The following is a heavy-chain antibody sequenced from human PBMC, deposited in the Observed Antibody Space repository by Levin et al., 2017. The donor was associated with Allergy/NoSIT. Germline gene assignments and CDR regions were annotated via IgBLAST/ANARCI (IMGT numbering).Heavy chain of an antibody. CDR3: VRDQTGSGSHYNVWAYYMDV. Sequence: GGSLRLSCSASAFTFSNYTVHWVRQAPGKGLEYVSGISSNGGSTYYVDSVKGRFSISRDNSKNTVYLQMSSLRAEDTAVYYCVRDQTGSGSHYNVWAYYMDVWGKGTTVTVSS. CDR2: ISSNGGST. V-gene: IGHV3-64D*06. J-gene: IGHJ6*03. CDR1: AFTFSNYT. D-gene: IGHD3-10*01.